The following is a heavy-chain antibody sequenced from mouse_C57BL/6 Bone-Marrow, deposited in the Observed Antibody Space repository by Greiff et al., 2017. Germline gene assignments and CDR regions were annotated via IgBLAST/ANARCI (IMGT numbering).Heavy chain of an antibody. CDR2: ISNLAYSI. J-gene: IGHJ1*03. Sequence: EVNVVESGGGLVQPGGSLKLSCAASGFTFSDYGMAWVRQAPRKGPEWVAFISNLAYSIYYADTVTGRFTISRENAKNTLYLEMSSLRSEDTAMYYCARDYGSSYDWYFDVWGTGTTVTVSS. D-gene: IGHD1-1*01. V-gene: IGHV5-15*01. CDR1: GFTFSDYG. CDR3: ARDYGSSYDWYFDV.